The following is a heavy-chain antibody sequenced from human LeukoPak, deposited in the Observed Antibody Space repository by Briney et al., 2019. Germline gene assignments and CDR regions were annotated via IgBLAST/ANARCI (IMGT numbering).Heavy chain of an antibody. V-gene: IGHV1-69*05. D-gene: IGHD2-15*01. CDR2: IIPIFGTA. CDR3: ARARDSHVVVVAATYFDY. J-gene: IGHJ4*02. CDR1: GGTFSSYA. Sequence: GSSVKVSCKASGGTFSSYAISWVRQAPGQGLEWMGGIIPIFGTANYARKFQGRVTITTDESTSTAYMELSSLRSEDTAVYYCARARDSHVVVVAATYFDYWGQGTLVTVSS.